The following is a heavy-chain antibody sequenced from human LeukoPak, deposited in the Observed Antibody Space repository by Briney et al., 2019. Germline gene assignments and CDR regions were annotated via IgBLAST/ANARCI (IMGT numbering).Heavy chain of an antibody. CDR1: AGSISSYY. CDR2: ISYSGST. V-gene: IGHV4-59*01. D-gene: IGHD1-26*01. Sequence: SETLSLTCTVSAGSISSYYWSWIRQPPGKGLEWIGYISYSGSTDYNPSLKSRVTISLDTSKNQFSLRLSSVTAADTAVYYCARETRLHSGSYSNDAFDIWGQGTMVTVSS. J-gene: IGHJ3*02. CDR3: ARETRLHSGSYSNDAFDI.